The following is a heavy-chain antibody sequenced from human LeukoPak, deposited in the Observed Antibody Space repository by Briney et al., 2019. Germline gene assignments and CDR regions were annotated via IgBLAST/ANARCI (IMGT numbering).Heavy chain of an antibody. CDR3: ARGRYSSSINSMDV. CDR1: GGTFSSYT. D-gene: IGHD6-6*01. CDR2: IIPIFGTA. V-gene: IGHV1-69*13. Sequence: SVKVSCKASGGTFSSYTISWVRQAPGQGLEWMEGIIPIFGTANYAQKFQGRVTITADESTSTAYMELSSLRSEDTAVYYCARGRYSSSINSMDVWGQGTTVTVSS. J-gene: IGHJ6*01.